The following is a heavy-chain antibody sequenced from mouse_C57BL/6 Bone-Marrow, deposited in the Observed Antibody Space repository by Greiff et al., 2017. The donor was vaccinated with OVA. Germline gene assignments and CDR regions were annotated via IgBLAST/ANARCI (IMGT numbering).Heavy chain of an antibody. V-gene: IGHV1-7*01. CDR1: GYTFTSYW. D-gene: IGHD1-1*01. J-gene: IGHJ1*03. Sequence: VQLQQSGAELAKPGASVKLSCKASGYTFTSYWMHWVKQRPGQGLEWIGYINPSSGYPKYNQKFKDKATLTADKSSSTAYMQLSSLTYEDSAVYYCARSLYGSSYGWYFDVWGTGTTVTVSA. CDR3: ARSLYGSSYGWYFDV. CDR2: INPSSGYP.